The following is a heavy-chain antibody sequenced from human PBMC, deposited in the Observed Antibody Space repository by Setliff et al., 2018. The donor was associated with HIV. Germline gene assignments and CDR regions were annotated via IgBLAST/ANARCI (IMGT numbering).Heavy chain of an antibody. CDR1: GVSITSTNFY. CDR2: ISSGGNT. Sequence: SETLSLTCTVSGVSITSTNFYWGWIRQPPGKGLEWIGSISSGGNTYYNTSLKSRVTMSIDTSNNQFSLKLSSVTAAYTSVYHFARLYLNTGGYWASTYRYLDLWGRGTLVTVSS. CDR3: ARLYLNTGGYWASTYRYLDL. V-gene: IGHV4-39*01. J-gene: IGHJ2*01. D-gene: IGHD2-8*02.